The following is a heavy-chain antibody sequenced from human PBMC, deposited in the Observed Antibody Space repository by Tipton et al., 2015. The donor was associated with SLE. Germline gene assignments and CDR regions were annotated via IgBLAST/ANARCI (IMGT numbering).Heavy chain of an antibody. CDR3: ARGSGYTSVFGAFDI. D-gene: IGHD5-18*01. Sequence: TLSLTCTVSGGSISSYYWSWIRQPPGKGLEWIGYIYYSGSTNYNPSLKSRVTISVDTSKNQFSLKLNSVTAADTAVYYCARGSGYTSVFGAFDIWGQGTMVSVSS. V-gene: IGHV4-59*01. CDR1: GGSISSYY. CDR2: IYYSGST. J-gene: IGHJ3*02.